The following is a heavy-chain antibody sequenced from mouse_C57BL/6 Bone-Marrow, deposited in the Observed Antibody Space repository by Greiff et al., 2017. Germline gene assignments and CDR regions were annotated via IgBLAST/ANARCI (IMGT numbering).Heavy chain of an antibody. Sequence: VQLQQSGPELARPGASVTLSCTASGYTFTSYGISWVKQTTGQGLEWLGVISPRSGTTYYNEKVKGKATLTADKSSSTANMVLRSHTSEDAAVYFYDYYGSSYFDYWGQGTTVTVSS. J-gene: IGHJ2*01. CDR3: DYYGSSYFDY. V-gene: IGHV1-81*01. CDR2: ISPRSGTT. D-gene: IGHD1-1*01. CDR1: GYTFTSYG.